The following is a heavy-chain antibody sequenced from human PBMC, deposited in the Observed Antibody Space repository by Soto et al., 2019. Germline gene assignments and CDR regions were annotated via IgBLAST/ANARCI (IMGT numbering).Heavy chain of an antibody. Sequence: QVQLQESGPGLVKPSETLSLTCTVSGGSISSYYWSWIRQPPGKGLEWIGYIYYSGSTNYNPSLKSPVTISVDTSKNQFSLKLSSVTAADTAVYYCARNAGELSLYYYYYYMDVWGKGTTVTVSS. V-gene: IGHV4-59*08. D-gene: IGHD3-16*02. J-gene: IGHJ6*03. CDR3: ARNAGELSLYYYYYYMDV. CDR1: GGSISSYY. CDR2: IYYSGST.